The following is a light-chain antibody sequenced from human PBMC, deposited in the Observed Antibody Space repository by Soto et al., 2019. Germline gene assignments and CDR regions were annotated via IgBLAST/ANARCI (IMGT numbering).Light chain of an antibody. Sequence: DIQMTQSPSSLSASVGDRVTITCRASQSISSYLNWYQQKPGKAPKLLIYAASSLQSGVPSRFSGSGSGTDFTLTISSLQPEDFATYYCQQSYSTLRTFGPGTKVDI. CDR2: AAS. CDR3: QQSYSTLRT. J-gene: IGKJ3*01. V-gene: IGKV1-39*01. CDR1: QSISSY.